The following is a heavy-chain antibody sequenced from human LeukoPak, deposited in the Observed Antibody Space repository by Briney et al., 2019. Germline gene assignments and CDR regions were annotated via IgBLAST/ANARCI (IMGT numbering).Heavy chain of an antibody. Sequence: GGSLRLSCAASGFTFSSYAMNWVRQAPGKGLEWVAVISYDGSNKYYADSVKGRFTISRDNSKNTLYLQMNSLRAEDTAVYYCAKDSGSSGYPRGFDYWGQGTLVTVSS. D-gene: IGHD3-22*01. CDR2: ISYDGSNK. V-gene: IGHV3-30*18. CDR1: GFTFSSYA. CDR3: AKDSGSSGYPRGFDY. J-gene: IGHJ4*02.